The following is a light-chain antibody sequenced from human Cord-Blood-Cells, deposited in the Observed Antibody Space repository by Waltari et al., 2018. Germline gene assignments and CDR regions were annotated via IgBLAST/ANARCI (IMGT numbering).Light chain of an antibody. CDR3: QQRSNWLT. Sequence: EIVSPQSPATLSLSPGARATLSCRASPSVSSYLAWYQQKPGKAPRLLIYDASNRATGIPARFSGSGSGTDFTLTISSLGPEDFAVYYCQQRSNWLTFGGGTKVEIK. J-gene: IGKJ4*01. CDR2: DAS. CDR1: PSVSSY. V-gene: IGKV3-11*01.